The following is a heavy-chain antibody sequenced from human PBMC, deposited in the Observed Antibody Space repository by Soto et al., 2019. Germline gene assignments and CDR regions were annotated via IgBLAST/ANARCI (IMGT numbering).Heavy chain of an antibody. D-gene: IGHD3-3*01. CDR1: GFTFSSYA. CDR3: ARGKFLGYLDY. CDR2: ISYDGSNK. J-gene: IGHJ4*02. V-gene: IGHV3-30-3*01. Sequence: GGSLRLSCAASGFTFSSYAMHWVRQAPGKGLEWVAVISYDGSNKYYADSVKGRFTISRDNSKNTLYLQMNSLRAEDTAVYYCARGKFLGYLDYWGQGTLVTVSS.